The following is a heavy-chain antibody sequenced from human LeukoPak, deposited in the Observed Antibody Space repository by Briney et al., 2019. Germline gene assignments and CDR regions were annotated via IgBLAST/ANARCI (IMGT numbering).Heavy chain of an antibody. Sequence: SSETLSLTCTVSGGSISSYYWSWIRQPPGKGLEWSGYIYYSGSTNYNPSLKSRVTISVDTSKNQFSLKLSSVTAADTAVYYCARGGHCSGGSCFYYYYYGMDVWGQGTTVTVSS. CDR3: ARGGHCSGGSCFYYYYYGMDV. J-gene: IGHJ6*02. CDR2: IYYSGST. D-gene: IGHD2-15*01. CDR1: GGSISSYY. V-gene: IGHV4-59*01.